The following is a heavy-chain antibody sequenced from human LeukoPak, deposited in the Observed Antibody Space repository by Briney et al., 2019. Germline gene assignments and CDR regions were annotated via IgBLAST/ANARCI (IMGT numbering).Heavy chain of an antibody. CDR3: ARAPMGTAPLY. D-gene: IGHD1/OR15-1a*01. Sequence: GASVRVSCKSSGYTFTDYDINWVRQATGQGLEWMGWMNPDSGNTGYAQKFQGRVTLTRDTSISTAYMEVSSLRFDDTAFYYCARAPMGTAPLYWGQGTLVTVSS. J-gene: IGHJ4*02. CDR1: GYTFTDYD. V-gene: IGHV1-8*02. CDR2: MNPDSGNT.